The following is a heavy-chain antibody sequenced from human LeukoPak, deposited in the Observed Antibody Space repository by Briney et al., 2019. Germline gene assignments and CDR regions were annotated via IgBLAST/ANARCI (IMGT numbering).Heavy chain of an antibody. CDR1: GGSISSSSYY. CDR2: IYYSGST. D-gene: IGHD3-10*01. J-gene: IGHJ5*02. Sequence: PSETLSLTCTVSGGSISSSSYYWGWIRQPPGKGLEWIGSIYYSGSTNYNPSLKSRVTISVDTSKKQFSLKLSSVTAADTAVYYCARHEFRGNWFDPWGQGTLVTVSS. CDR3: ARHEFRGNWFDP. V-gene: IGHV4-39*01.